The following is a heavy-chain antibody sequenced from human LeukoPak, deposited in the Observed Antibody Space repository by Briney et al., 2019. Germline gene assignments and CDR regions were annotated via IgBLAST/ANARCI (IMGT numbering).Heavy chain of an antibody. D-gene: IGHD2-2*01. CDR2: INPRGGSR. Sequence: ASVNVPCKASGYSFTSYYIHWVRQAPGQGLEWMGIINPRGGSRSYPQNFQGRVTMTRDTSTSTVHMELSSLRSDDTAVYYCARDKGVVPAAAMFYLDYWGQGTLVTVSS. J-gene: IGHJ4*02. V-gene: IGHV1-46*01. CDR1: GYSFTSYY. CDR3: ARDKGVVPAAAMFYLDY.